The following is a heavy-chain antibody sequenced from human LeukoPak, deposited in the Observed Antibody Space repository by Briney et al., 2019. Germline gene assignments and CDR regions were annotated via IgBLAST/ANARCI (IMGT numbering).Heavy chain of an antibody. CDR2: IIPIFGTA. V-gene: IGHV1-69*05. CDR1: GGTFSSYA. D-gene: IGHD2-2*01. CDR3: ARDSPADTIVVVPAAI. Sequence: SVKVSCKASGGTFSSYAISWVRQAPGQGLEWMGGIIPIFGTANYAQKFQGRVTITTDESTSTAYMELSSLRSEDTAVYHCARDSPADTIVVVPAAIWGQGTMVTVSS. J-gene: IGHJ3*02.